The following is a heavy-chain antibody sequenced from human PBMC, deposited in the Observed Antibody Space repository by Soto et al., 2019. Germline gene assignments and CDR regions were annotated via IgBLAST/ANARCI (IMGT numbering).Heavy chain of an antibody. CDR3: ARHAGSSEYTVLDV. CDR2: IYHGGST. V-gene: IGHV4-39*01. CDR1: GGSISSSSYY. Sequence: PSETLSLTCTVSGGSISSSSYYWGWIRQPPGKGLEWIGSIYHGGSTYYNPSLKSRVTISVDTSKNQFSLKLSSVTAADTAVYYCARHAGSSEYTVLDVWGKGTTVTVSS. J-gene: IGHJ6*04. D-gene: IGHD6-13*01.